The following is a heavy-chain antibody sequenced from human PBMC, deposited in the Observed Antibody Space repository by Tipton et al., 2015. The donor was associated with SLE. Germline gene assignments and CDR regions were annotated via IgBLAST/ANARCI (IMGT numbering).Heavy chain of an antibody. D-gene: IGHD1-7*01. Sequence: TLSLTCSVSGDSISCADCYWSWLRHYPGRGLDWLGYIFYTGTTYYNPSLGSRITMSADTSKNQVSLKLTSVTAADTAVYYCARMRGKGTMGGDWFDPWGRGILVTVSS. V-gene: IGHV4-31*03. J-gene: IGHJ5*02. CDR1: GDSISCADCY. CDR3: ARMRGKGTMGGDWFDP. CDR2: IFYTGTT.